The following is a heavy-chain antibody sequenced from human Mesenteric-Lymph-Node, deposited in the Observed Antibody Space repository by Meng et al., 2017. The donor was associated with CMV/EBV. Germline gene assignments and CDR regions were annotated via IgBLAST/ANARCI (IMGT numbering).Heavy chain of an antibody. CDR3: ASLSMVRGVIPSGDV. CDR1: GGSISRTSYY. J-gene: IGHJ6*02. CDR2: MYYSGST. V-gene: IGHV4-39*07. D-gene: IGHD3-10*01. Sequence: SETLSLTCTVSGGSISRTSYYWGWIRQPPGKGLEWIGSMYYSGSTYYNPSLKSRVTLSLDTSNNQFSLKLSSVTAADTAVYYCASLSMVRGVIPSGDVWGQGTTVTVS.